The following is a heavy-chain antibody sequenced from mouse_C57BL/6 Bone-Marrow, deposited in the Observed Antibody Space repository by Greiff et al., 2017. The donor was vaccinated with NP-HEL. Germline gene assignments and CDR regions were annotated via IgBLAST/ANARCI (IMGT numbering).Heavy chain of an antibody. CDR3: TRWDYGSSYEAMDY. V-gene: IGHV1-5*01. Sequence: EVKLVESGTVLARPGASVKMSCKTSGYTFTSYWMHWVKQRPGQGLEWIGAIYPGNSDTSYNQKFKGKAKLTAVTSASTAYMELSSLTNEDSAVYYCTRWDYGSSYEAMDYWGQGTSVTVSS. D-gene: IGHD1-1*01. J-gene: IGHJ4*01. CDR2: IYPGNSDT. CDR1: GYTFTSYW.